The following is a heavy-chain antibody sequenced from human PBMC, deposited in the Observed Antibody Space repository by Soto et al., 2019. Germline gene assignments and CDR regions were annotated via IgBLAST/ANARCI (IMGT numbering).Heavy chain of an antibody. CDR2: IIPIVGTA. Sequence: ASVQVSCKAVGGSFISYSISWVRQAPGQGLEWMGGIIPIVGTANYAQKFQGRVTITADESTSTAYMELSRLRSEDTAVYYCARSGVPAAIYYYYGMDVWGQGTTVTVYS. CDR1: GGSFISYS. D-gene: IGHD2-2*02. V-gene: IGHV1-69*13. CDR3: ARSGVPAAIYYYYGMDV. J-gene: IGHJ6*02.